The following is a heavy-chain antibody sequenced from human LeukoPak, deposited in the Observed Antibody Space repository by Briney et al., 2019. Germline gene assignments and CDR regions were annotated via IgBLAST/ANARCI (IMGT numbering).Heavy chain of an antibody. D-gene: IGHD4-17*01. CDR1: GGSISSYY. V-gene: IGHV4-59*08. Sequence: SETLSLTCTVSGGSISSYYWSWIRQPPGKGLEWIGYIYYSGSTNYDPSLKSRVTISVDTSKNQFSLKLSSVTAADTAVYYCARHHYGDSPFDYWGQGTLVTVSS. CDR2: IYYSGST. CDR3: ARHHYGDSPFDY. J-gene: IGHJ4*02.